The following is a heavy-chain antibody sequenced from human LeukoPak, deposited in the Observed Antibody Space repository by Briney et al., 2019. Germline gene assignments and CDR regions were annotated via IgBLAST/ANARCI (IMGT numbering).Heavy chain of an antibody. CDR3: ARVGVVSYDGGMDV. CDR2: MNPNSGNT. D-gene: IGHD5-12*01. J-gene: IGHJ6*02. CDR1: GYTFTSYD. Sequence: ASVKVSCKASGYTFTSYDIHWVRQAPGQGLEWMGWMNPNSGNTGYAQKFQGRVTMTRNTSISTAYMELSSLRSEDTAVYYCARVGVVSYDGGMDVWGQGTTVTVSS. V-gene: IGHV1-8*01.